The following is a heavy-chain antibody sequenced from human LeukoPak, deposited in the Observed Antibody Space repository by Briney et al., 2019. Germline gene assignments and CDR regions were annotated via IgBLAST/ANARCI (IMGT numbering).Heavy chain of an antibody. CDR2: INTDGTTT. J-gene: IGHJ4*02. V-gene: IGHV3-74*01. Sequence: PGGSLRLSCAASGFTFSSYWMHWVRQAPGKGLVWVSRINTDGTTTTYADSVKGRFSISRDNAKNTLYLQMNCLRAEGTALYYCARDYKSGDSSQIDYWGQGTLVTVSS. D-gene: IGHD3-22*01. CDR1: GFTFSSYW. CDR3: ARDYKSGDSSQIDY.